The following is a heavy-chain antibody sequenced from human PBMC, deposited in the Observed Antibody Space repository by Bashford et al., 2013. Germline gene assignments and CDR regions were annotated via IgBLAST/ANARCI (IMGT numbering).Heavy chain of an antibody. J-gene: IGHJ4*02. CDR3: TRGSYTSGWYAGD. Sequence: VRQAPGQGLEWVSYISGRADTIYYTDSVKGRFTISRDNAKNSLYLQMNNLRAEDTAVYYCTRGSYTSGWYAGDWGQGTLVTVSS. V-gene: IGHV3-48*03. D-gene: IGHD6-19*01. CDR2: ISGRADTI.